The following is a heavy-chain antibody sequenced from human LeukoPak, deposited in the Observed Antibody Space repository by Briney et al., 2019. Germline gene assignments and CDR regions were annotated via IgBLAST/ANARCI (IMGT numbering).Heavy chain of an antibody. CDR2: INPNSGGT. CDR3: AREPRYSSSWYSVDYYYYMDV. CDR1: GYTFTSYG. D-gene: IGHD6-13*01. Sequence: ASVKVSCKASGYTFTSYGISWVRQAPGQGLEWMGWINPNSGGTNYAQKFQGRVTMTRDTSISTAYMELSRLRPDDTAVYYCAREPRYSSSWYSVDYYYYMDVWGKGTTVTVSS. V-gene: IGHV1-2*02. J-gene: IGHJ6*03.